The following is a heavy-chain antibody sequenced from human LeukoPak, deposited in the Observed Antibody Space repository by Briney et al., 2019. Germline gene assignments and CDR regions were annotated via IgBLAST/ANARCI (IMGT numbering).Heavy chain of an antibody. J-gene: IGHJ4*02. V-gene: IGHV3-23*01. D-gene: IGHD4-17*01. CDR3: AKVGDYARHYYFDY. Sequence: GGSLRLSCAASGFAFSSYAMSWVRQAPGKGLEWVSAISGSGGSTYYADSVKGRFTISRDNSKNTLYLQMNSLRAEDTAVYYCAKVGDYARHYYFDYWGQGTLVTVSS. CDR1: GFAFSSYA. CDR2: ISGSGGST.